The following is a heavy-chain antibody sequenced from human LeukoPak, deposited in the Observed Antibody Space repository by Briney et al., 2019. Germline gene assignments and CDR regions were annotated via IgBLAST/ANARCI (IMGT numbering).Heavy chain of an antibody. CDR2: IYPADSDA. CDR3: ALRKPSGRPEYSDY. CDR1: GYSFTTYW. V-gene: IGHV5-51*01. Sequence: GESLKISCKGSGYSFTTYWIGWVRQMPGKGLEWMGNIYPADSDARYRPSFEGQVTISVDTSISTAYLQWSSLKASDTAMYYCALRKPSGRPEYSDYWGQGTLVTVSS. J-gene: IGHJ4*02. D-gene: IGHD1-14*01.